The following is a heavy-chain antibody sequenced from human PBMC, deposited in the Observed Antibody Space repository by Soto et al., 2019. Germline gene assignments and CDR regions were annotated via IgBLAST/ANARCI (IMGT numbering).Heavy chain of an antibody. V-gene: IGHV3-66*01. Sequence: EVQLVESGGGLVQPGGSLRLSCAASGFTVSSNYMSWVRQAPGKGLEWVSVIYSGGSTYYADSVKGRFTISRDNSKNTLYLEMNSLRAEDTAVYYCAREPYSIVGRWQQLANDAFDIWGQGTMVTVSS. CDR3: AREPYSIVGRWQQLANDAFDI. J-gene: IGHJ3*02. D-gene: IGHD6-13*01. CDR1: GFTVSSNY. CDR2: IYSGGST.